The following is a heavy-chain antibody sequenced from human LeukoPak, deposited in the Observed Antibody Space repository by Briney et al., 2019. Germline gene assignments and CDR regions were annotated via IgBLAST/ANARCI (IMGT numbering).Heavy chain of an antibody. CDR1: GFTFSSYS. CDR2: ISSSSSTI. D-gene: IGHD1-26*01. Sequence: GGSLRPSCAASGFTFSSYSMNWVRQAPGKGLGWVSYISSSSSTIYYADSVKGRFTISRDNAKNSLYLQMNSLRAEDTAVYYCAREGQWELLGRGYYFDYWGQGTLVTVSS. V-gene: IGHV3-48*01. J-gene: IGHJ4*02. CDR3: AREGQWELLGRGYYFDY.